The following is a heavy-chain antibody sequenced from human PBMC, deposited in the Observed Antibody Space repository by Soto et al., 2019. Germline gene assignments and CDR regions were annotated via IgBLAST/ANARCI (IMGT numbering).Heavy chain of an antibody. J-gene: IGHJ5*02. D-gene: IGHD6-6*01. V-gene: IGHV1-3*01. CDR1: GYTFTSYA. Sequence: QVQLVQSGAEVKKPVASVKVSCKASGYTFTSYAMPWVRQSPGQRLEWMGWINAGNGNTKYSQKFQGRVTITRDTSASTAYMELSSLRSEDTAVYYCAGLHSSSSNGGFYPWGQGTLVTVSS. CDR2: INAGNGNT. CDR3: AGLHSSSSNGGFYP.